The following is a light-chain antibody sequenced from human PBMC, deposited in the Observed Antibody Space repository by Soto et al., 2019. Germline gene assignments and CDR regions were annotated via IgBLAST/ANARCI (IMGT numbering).Light chain of an antibody. V-gene: IGKV3-20*01. CDR1: QSVSSSY. J-gene: IGKJ3*01. Sequence: EIVLTQSPGTLSLSPGERATLSCRASQSVSSSYLAWYQQKPGQAPSLLIYGASRRATGIPDRFSGSGSGTDFTLTISRLEPEDFAVYYCQQYGSSSSFGPGTKVDIK. CDR3: QQYGSSSS. CDR2: GAS.